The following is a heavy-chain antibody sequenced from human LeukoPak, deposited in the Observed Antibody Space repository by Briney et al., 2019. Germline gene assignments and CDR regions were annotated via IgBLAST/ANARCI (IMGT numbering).Heavy chain of an antibody. Sequence: PGGSLRLSCAASGFTSSGYSMNWVRQAPGKGLEWVSSISSSSSYIYYADSVKGRFTISRDNAKNSLYLQMNSLRAEDTAVYYCARGLSIAVAEIDYWGQGTLVTVSS. CDR3: ARGLSIAVAEIDY. J-gene: IGHJ4*02. CDR2: ISSSSSYI. CDR1: GFTSSGYS. D-gene: IGHD6-19*01. V-gene: IGHV3-21*01.